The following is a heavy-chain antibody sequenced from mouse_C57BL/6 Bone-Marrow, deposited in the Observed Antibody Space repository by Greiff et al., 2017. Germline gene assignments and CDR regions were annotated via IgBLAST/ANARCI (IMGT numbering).Heavy chain of an antibody. CDR3: ARHAGFAY. Sequence: EVNLVESGGDLVKPGGSLKLSCAASGFTFSSYGMSWVRQTPDKRLEWVATISSGGSYTYYPDSVKGRFTISRDNAKNTLYLQMSSLKSEDTAMYYCARHAGFAYWGQGTLVTVSA. J-gene: IGHJ3*01. V-gene: IGHV5-6*01. CDR1: GFTFSSYG. CDR2: ISSGGSYT.